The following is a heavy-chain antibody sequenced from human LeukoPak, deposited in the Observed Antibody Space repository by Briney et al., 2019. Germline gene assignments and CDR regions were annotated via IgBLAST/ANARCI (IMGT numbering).Heavy chain of an antibody. CDR1: GFNFSAHL. Sequence: GGSLRLSCTGSGFNFSAHLMTWVRQVPGKGLEWISSVSGGGTDTYYADSVKGGFIVSRDDSKSTIYLVMKGLTVEDTATYFCARDQWFDGFDLWGQGTLATVSS. CDR2: VSGGGTDT. J-gene: IGHJ4*02. D-gene: IGHD3-22*01. V-gene: IGHV3-23*01. CDR3: ARDQWFDGFDL.